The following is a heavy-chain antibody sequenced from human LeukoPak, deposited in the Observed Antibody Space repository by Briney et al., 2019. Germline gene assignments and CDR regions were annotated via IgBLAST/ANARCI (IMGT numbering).Heavy chain of an antibody. CDR3: ARAVDCSGGSCYDENWFDP. Sequence: ASVKVSCKASGYTFTGYYMHWVRQAPGQGLEWMGWINPNSGGTNYAQKFQGRVTMTRDTSISTAYMELSRLRSDDTAVYYCARAVDCSGGSCYDENWFDPWGQGTLVTVSS. V-gene: IGHV1-2*02. CDR2: INPNSGGT. CDR1: GYTFTGYY. D-gene: IGHD2-15*01. J-gene: IGHJ5*02.